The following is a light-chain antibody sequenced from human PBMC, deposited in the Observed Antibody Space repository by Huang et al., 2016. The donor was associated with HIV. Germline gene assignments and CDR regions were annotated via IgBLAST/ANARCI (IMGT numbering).Light chain of an antibody. Sequence: DIQMTQSSATLSASVGDRVTSTCRASQSICTWLAWYQQKPGKAPKLLIYEASTLESGVPSRFSGGGSVTEFTLTINSLQPDDFATYYCQHYNSFPWTFGQGTKVE. CDR3: QHYNSFPWT. CDR2: EAS. J-gene: IGKJ1*01. V-gene: IGKV1-5*03. CDR1: QSICTW.